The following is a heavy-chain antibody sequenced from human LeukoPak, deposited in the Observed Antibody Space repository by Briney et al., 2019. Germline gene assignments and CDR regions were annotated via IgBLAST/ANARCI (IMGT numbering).Heavy chain of an antibody. J-gene: IGHJ4*02. Sequence: GGSLRLSCAASGFTFSSYAMNWVRQAPGKGLEWVSYISSSSSTIYYADSVKGRSTISRDNAKNSLYLQMNSLRDEDTAVYYCARDRAATGDYYFDYWGQGTLVTVSS. CDR1: GFTFSSYA. V-gene: IGHV3-48*02. CDR3: ARDRAATGDYYFDY. D-gene: IGHD7-27*01. CDR2: ISSSSSTI.